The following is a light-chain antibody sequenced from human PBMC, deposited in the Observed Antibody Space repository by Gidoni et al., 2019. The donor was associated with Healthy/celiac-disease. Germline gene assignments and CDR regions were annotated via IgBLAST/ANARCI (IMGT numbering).Light chain of an antibody. Sequence: DIQMTPSPSSLSASVGDRVTITCRASQSISSYLNWYQQKPGKAPKLLIYAASSLQSGVPSRFSGSGSGTDFTLTISSLQTEDFATYDGQQSYSTLSFGPGTKVDIK. J-gene: IGKJ3*01. CDR1: QSISSY. V-gene: IGKV1-39*01. CDR3: QQSYSTLS. CDR2: AAS.